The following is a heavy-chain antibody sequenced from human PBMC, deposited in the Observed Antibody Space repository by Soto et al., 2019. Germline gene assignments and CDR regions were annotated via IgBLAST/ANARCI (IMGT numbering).Heavy chain of an antibody. V-gene: IGHV3-30*18. D-gene: IGHD6-19*01. CDR2: ISYDGSNK. J-gene: IGHJ4*02. CDR3: AKGPTNSSGRDY. CDR1: GFTFSSYG. Sequence: QVQLVESGGGVVQPGRSLRLSCAASGFTFSSYGMHWVRQAPGKGLEWVAVISYDGSNKYYADSVKGRFTISRDNSKNTPYLQMNSLRAEDTAVYYCAKGPTNSSGRDYWGQGTLVTVSS.